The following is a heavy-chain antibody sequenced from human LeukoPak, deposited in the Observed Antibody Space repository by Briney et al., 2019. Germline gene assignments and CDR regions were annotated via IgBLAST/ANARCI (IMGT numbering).Heavy chain of an antibody. Sequence: PSETLSLTCTVSGGSISSSSDYWGWLRQPPGKGLEWIGSIYYSGSTYYNPSLKSRVTISLDTSKNQFSLKLSSVTAADTAVYYCARLSKRVGATMEGGQGTLVAVSS. CDR1: GGSISSSSDY. CDR2: IYYSGST. D-gene: IGHD1-26*01. V-gene: IGHV4-39*01. CDR3: ARLSKRVGATME. J-gene: IGHJ4*02.